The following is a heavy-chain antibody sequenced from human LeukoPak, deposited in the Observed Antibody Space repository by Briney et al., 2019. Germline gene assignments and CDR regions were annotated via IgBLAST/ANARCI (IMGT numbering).Heavy chain of an antibody. CDR1: GGSFSGYY. D-gene: IGHD2-2*03. CDR2: INHSGST. V-gene: IGHV4-34*01. Sequence: SETLSLTCAVYGGSFSGYYWSWIRQPPGKGLEWIGEINHSGSTNYNPSLKSRVTISVDTSKNQFSLKLSSVTAADTAVYYCARGDMMDVVVVPAAPYFDYWGQGTLVTVSS. CDR3: ARGDMMDVVVVPAAPYFDY. J-gene: IGHJ4*02.